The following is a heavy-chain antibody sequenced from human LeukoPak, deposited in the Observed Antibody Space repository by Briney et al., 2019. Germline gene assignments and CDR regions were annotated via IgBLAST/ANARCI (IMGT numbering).Heavy chain of an antibody. J-gene: IGHJ3*01. V-gene: IGHV3-43*02. D-gene: IGHD6-19*01. CDR1: GSTFDNYA. Sequence: GGSLRLSCAASGSTFDNYAMRWVRQTPGKGLEWVCCIIAVVGRAYYADSVKGRFTIYRDNSKNSLYLQMNSLRTEDTALYYCAKDMTNTGWVLWGQGTMVTVSS. CDR3: AKDMTNTGWVL. CDR2: IIAVVGRA.